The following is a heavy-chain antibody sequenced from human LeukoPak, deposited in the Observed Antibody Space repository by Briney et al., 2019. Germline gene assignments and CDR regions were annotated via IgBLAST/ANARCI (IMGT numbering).Heavy chain of an antibody. D-gene: IGHD1-26*01. CDR1: GFTFSDYW. Sequence: GGSLRLSCAASGFTFSDYWMSWVRQAPGKGLEWVANIKKDGSEKFYVDSVKGRFTISRDNAKSSLYLQMNSLRAEDTAVYYCARRLLQPSGSYPFDYWGQGTLVTVSS. J-gene: IGHJ4*02. V-gene: IGHV3-7*01. CDR2: IKKDGSEK. CDR3: ARRLLQPSGSYPFDY.